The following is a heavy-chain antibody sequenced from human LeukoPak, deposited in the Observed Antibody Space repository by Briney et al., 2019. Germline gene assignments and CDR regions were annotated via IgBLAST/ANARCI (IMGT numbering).Heavy chain of an antibody. CDR3: LRGDRRDY. CDR2: STSSSYI. J-gene: IGHJ4*02. CDR1: GFTFSSYC. V-gene: IGHV3-21*01. Sequence: GGSLRLSCAASGFTFSSYCMISTSSSYIHYADSVKGRFTISRDNARNSLYLQMNSLRVEDTAVYYCLRGDRRDYWGQGTLVTVSS.